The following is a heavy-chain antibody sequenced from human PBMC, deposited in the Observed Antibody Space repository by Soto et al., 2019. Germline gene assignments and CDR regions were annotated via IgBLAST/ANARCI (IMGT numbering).Heavy chain of an antibody. CDR1: GYTFTSYA. J-gene: IGHJ6*02. Sequence: QVQLVQSGAEVKKPGASVQVSCKASGYTFTSYALHWVRQARGERPEWMGWINAANGDTKYSKKFQGRVTITRDTSASTGYMELSSLRSEDTAVYYCGRSVVGATGEILYNAMDVWGQGTTVTASS. CDR3: GRSVVGATGEILYNAMDV. D-gene: IGHD1-26*01. CDR2: INAANGDT. V-gene: IGHV1-3*01.